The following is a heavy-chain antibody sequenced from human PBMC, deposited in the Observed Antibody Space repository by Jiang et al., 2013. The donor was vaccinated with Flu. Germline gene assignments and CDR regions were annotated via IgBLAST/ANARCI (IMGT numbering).Heavy chain of an antibody. CDR1: GVSLTAAGVG. V-gene: IGHV2-5*01. CDR3: VHRLHRISDAFDV. CDR2: IYVNDYR. D-gene: IGHD3-16*02. J-gene: IGHJ3*01. Sequence: KPTQTLTLTCTFSGVSLTAAGVGVGWIRQPPGKAPEWLALIYVNDYRIYSPSLKSRLTITQDSSKNQVVLTMANMDPVDTGTYYCVHRLHRISDAFDVWGQGTSVTVSS.